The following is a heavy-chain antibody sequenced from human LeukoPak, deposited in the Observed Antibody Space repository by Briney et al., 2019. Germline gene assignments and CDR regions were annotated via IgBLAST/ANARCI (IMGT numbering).Heavy chain of an antibody. J-gene: IGHJ4*02. Sequence: SETLSLTCTVSGGSINSGSYYWSWIRQPAGKGLEWIGRIYTSGSTSYNPSLKSRVTISVDTSKNQFSLKLSSVTAADTAVYYCARTRYYYNSRSYGAPYYFDYWGQGTLVTVSS. CDR3: ARTRYYYNSRSYGAPYYFDY. V-gene: IGHV4-61*02. CDR1: GGSINSGSYY. D-gene: IGHD3-10*01. CDR2: IYTSGST.